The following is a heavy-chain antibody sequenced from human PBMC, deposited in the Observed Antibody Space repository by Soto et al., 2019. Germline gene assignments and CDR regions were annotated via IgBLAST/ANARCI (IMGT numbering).Heavy chain of an antibody. V-gene: IGHV3-33*01. CDR3: ARVSSDYYVMDV. CDR1: GFTFGVYA. J-gene: IGHJ6*02. Sequence: QVQLVESGGGVVQPGRSLRLSCAASGFTFGVYAMYWVRQAPGKGLEWVAVIWYDGSTKYYGDSVRGRFTISRDNSKNAVFLPMNSLRAEDTAVYYCARVSSDYYVMDVWGQGATFTVSS. D-gene: IGHD3-22*01. CDR2: IWYDGSTK.